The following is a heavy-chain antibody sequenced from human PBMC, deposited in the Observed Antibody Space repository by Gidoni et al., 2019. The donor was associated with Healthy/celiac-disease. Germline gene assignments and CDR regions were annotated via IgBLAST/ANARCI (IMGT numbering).Heavy chain of an antibody. CDR1: GGSISSGGYY. V-gene: IGHV4-31*03. CDR2: IYYSGST. D-gene: IGHD3-22*01. Sequence: QVQLQESGPGLVKPSQTLSLTCTVSGGSISSGGYYWSWIRPHPGKGLEWIGYIYYSGSTYYNPSLKSRVTISGDTSKNQFSLKLSSVTAADTAVYYCARGATSYYYDSSGYYYRDSDWFDPWGQGTLVTVSS. CDR3: ARGATSYYYDSSGYYYRDSDWFDP. J-gene: IGHJ5*02.